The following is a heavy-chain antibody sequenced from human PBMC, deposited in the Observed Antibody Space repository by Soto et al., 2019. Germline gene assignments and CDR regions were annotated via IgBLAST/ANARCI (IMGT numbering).Heavy chain of an antibody. Sequence: SETLSLTCTVSGGSISSSSYYWGWIRQPPGKGLEWIGSIYYSGSTYYNPSLKSRVTISVDTSKNQFSLKLSSVTAADTAVYYCAREAYYDFWSGYYNNWFDPWGQGTLVTVSS. D-gene: IGHD3-3*01. CDR3: AREAYYDFWSGYYNNWFDP. V-gene: IGHV4-39*01. CDR2: IYYSGST. CDR1: GGSISSSSYY. J-gene: IGHJ5*02.